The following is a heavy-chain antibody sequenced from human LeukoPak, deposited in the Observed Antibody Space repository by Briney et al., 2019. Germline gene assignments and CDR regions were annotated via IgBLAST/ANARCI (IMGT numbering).Heavy chain of an antibody. CDR1: GFTFSSYS. CDR2: ISSSSSYI. J-gene: IGHJ4*02. Sequence: SGGSLRLSCAASGFTFSSYSMNWVRQAPGKGLEWVSSISSSSSYIYYADSVKGRFTISRDDSKNTLYLQMNSLRAEDTAVHYCARDGLGAITFGGVIGYYFDYWGQGALVTVSS. CDR3: ARDGLGAITFGGVIGYYFDY. D-gene: IGHD3-16*02. V-gene: IGHV3-21*04.